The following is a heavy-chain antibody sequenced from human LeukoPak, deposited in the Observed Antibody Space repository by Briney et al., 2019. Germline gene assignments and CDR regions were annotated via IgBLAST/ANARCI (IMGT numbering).Heavy chain of an antibody. CDR1: GYTFTVHY. CDR3: ARVPRPKYAGGQWDGDY. V-gene: IGHV1-2*02. J-gene: IGHJ4*02. D-gene: IGHD1-26*01. CDR2: INPSSGDT. Sequence: GASVKVSCKTSGYTFTVHYMHWVRQAPGQGLEWMGWINPSSGDTNYAQKFQGRVTMTRDTSLSTAYMDLSRLRSDDTAVYYCARVPRPKYAGGQWDGDYWGQGTLVTVSS.